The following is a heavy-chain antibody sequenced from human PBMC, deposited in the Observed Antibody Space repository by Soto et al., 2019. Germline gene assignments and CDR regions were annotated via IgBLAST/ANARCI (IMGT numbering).Heavy chain of an antibody. V-gene: IGHV1-2*02. J-gene: IGHJ5*02. CDR2: TNPNSGGT. CDR1: GYTFTGYY. Sequence: ASVKVSCKASGYTFTGYYMHWVRQAPGQGREGMGCTNPNSGGTNYPQSFQGRVTMTRDTSISTHDMSLSRQRYDDTAVYYCAREYFDWYNWFDPWGQGXLVTV. CDR3: AREYFDWYNWFDP. D-gene: IGHD3-9*01.